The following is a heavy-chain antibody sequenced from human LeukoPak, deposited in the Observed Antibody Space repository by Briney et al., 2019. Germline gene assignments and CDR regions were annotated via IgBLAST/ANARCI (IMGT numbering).Heavy chain of an antibody. CDR3: ARHGVMDYDFWSGYYYHFDY. D-gene: IGHD3-3*01. Sequence: PSETLSLTCAVSGYSISSGYYWGWIRQPPGKGLEGSGSIYHSGSTYYNPSLKSRVTISVDTSKNQFSLKLSSVTAADTAVYYCARHGVMDYDFWSGYYYHFDYWGQGTLVTVSS. CDR2: IYHSGST. J-gene: IGHJ4*02. CDR1: GYSISSGYY. V-gene: IGHV4-38-2*01.